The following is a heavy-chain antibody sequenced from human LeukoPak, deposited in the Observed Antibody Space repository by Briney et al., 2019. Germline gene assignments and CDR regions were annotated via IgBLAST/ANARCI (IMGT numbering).Heavy chain of an antibody. V-gene: IGHV4-59*01. CDR2: IYYSGST. D-gene: IGHD6-13*01. Sequence: SETLSLTCTVSGGSISSYYWSWIRQPPGKGLEWIGYIYYSGSTNYNPSLKSRVTISVDTSKNQFSLKLSSVTAADTAVYYCARGIDSRSGYYFDYWGQGTLVTVSS. J-gene: IGHJ4*02. CDR1: GGSISSYY. CDR3: ARGIDSRSGYYFDY.